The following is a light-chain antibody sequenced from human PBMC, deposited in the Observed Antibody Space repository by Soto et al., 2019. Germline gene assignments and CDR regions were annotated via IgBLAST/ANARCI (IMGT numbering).Light chain of an antibody. Sequence: EVVLTQSPDTLSLSPGGSAPLSCRASQSVSSYLAWYQQRPGQALRLLIYDVSKRATGIPARFSGSGSRTDFTLTITSLEPEDFAIYFCHQRSNWPLTFGGGTKLEIK. J-gene: IGKJ4*01. CDR1: QSVSSY. CDR2: DVS. CDR3: HQRSNWPLT. V-gene: IGKV3-11*01.